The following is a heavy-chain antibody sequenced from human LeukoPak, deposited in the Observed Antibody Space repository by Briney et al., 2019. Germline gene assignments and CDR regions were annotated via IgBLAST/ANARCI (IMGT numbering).Heavy chain of an antibody. Sequence: GGSLRLSCAASAFSFSSYSMNWVRQAPGKGLEWVSSISSGSSYIYYADSVKGRFTISGDNAKNSLYLQMNSLRAEDTAVYYCAGGSGWYFDYWGQGTLVTVSS. J-gene: IGHJ4*02. CDR2: ISSGSSYI. CDR1: AFSFSSYS. V-gene: IGHV3-21*01. D-gene: IGHD6-19*01. CDR3: AGGSGWYFDY.